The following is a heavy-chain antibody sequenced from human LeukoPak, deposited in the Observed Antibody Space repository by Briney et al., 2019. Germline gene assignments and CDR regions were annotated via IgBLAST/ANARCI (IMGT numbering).Heavy chain of an antibody. CDR3: ARQGGYYDILTGSYYYYYMDV. Sequence: SETLSLTCTVSGGSISSYYWSWIRQPPGKGLEWIGYIYYSGSTNCNPSLKSRVTISVDTSKNQFSLKLSSVTAADTAVYYCARQGGYYDILTGSYYYYYMDVWGKGTAVTISS. J-gene: IGHJ6*03. CDR2: IYYSGST. D-gene: IGHD3-9*01. CDR1: GGSISSYY. V-gene: IGHV4-59*08.